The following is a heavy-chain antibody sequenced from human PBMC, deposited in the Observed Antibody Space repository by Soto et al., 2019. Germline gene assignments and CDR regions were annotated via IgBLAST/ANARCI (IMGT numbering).Heavy chain of an antibody. Sequence: GGSLRLSCAASGFTFSGSAMHWVRQASGKGLEWVGRIRSKANSYATAYAASVKGRFTISRDDSKNTAYLQVNSLKTEDTAVYYCTRRLYPSWSVPWGPGXLVTVS. V-gene: IGHV3-73*01. CDR2: IRSKANSYAT. CDR3: TRRLYPSWSVP. CDR1: GFTFSGSA. J-gene: IGHJ5*02.